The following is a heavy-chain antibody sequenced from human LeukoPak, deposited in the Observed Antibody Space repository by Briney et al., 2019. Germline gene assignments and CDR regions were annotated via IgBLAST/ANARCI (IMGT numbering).Heavy chain of an antibody. CDR3: ARLGSPYDILTGYLYYFDY. V-gene: IGHV4-34*01. CDR2: INHSGST. J-gene: IGHJ4*02. D-gene: IGHD3-9*01. Sequence: SETLSLTCAVYGGSFSGYHWSWIRQPPGKGLEWIGEINHSGSTNYNPSLKSRVTISVDTSKNQFSLKLSSVTAADTAVYYCARLGSPYDILTGYLYYFDYWGQGTLVTVSS. CDR1: GGSFSGYH.